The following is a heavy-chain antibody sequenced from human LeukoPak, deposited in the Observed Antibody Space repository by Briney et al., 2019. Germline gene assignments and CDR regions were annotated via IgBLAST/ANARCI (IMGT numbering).Heavy chain of an antibody. J-gene: IGHJ4*02. CDR2: INHSGST. CDR1: SGSFSGYY. Sequence: PSETLSLTCAVYSGSFSGYYWSWIRQPPGKGLEWIGEINHSGSTNYNPSLKSRATISVDTSKNQFSLKLSSVTAADAAVYYCASDPLAVADVYWGQGTLVTVSS. CDR3: ASDPLAVADVY. D-gene: IGHD6-19*01. V-gene: IGHV4-34*01.